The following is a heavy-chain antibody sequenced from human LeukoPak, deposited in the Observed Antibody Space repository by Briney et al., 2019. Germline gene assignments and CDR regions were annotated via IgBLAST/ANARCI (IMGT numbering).Heavy chain of an antibody. Sequence: ASVKASCKASGGTFSSYAISWVRQAPGQGLEWMGGIIPIFGTANYAQKFQGRVTITADESTSTAYMELSSLRSEDTAVYYCAMGSVVVPAAIDYWGQGTLVTVSS. CDR3: AMGSVVVPAAIDY. V-gene: IGHV1-69*13. CDR1: GGTFSSYA. CDR2: IIPIFGTA. D-gene: IGHD2-2*02. J-gene: IGHJ4*02.